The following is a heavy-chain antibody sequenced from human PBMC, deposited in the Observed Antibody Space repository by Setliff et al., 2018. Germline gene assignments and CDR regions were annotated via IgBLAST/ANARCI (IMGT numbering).Heavy chain of an antibody. CDR3: ARDLSTTVMTRSWYYFDY. D-gene: IGHD4-17*01. V-gene: IGHV1-46*01. Sequence: ASVKVSCKVSGYTLTELSMHWVRQAPGQGPEWMGVIHAGGGTTAYAQKFQGRVTMTRDTSTSTAYMELRSLRSDDTAMYYCARDLSTTVMTRSWYYFDYWGQGTLVTVSS. CDR2: IHAGGGTT. J-gene: IGHJ4*02. CDR1: GYTLTELS.